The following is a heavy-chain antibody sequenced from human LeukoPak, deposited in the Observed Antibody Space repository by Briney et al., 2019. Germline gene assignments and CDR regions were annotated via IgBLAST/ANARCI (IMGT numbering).Heavy chain of an antibody. Sequence: QPGASLRLSCAASEFTFSSSVMSWGRQAPGKGLEWVSVISGGGGTRYYADSVKGRFTISRANSKNTLSLQLNSLRADDTAIHYCAKGGLSDRRFEYWGQGTLVTVSS. V-gene: IGHV3-23*01. CDR1: EFTFSSSV. D-gene: IGHD3-16*02. CDR3: AKGGLSDRRFEY. CDR2: ISGGGGTR. J-gene: IGHJ4*02.